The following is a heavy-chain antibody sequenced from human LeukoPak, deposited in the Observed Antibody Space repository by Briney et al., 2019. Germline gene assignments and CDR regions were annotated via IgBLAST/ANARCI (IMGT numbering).Heavy chain of an antibody. V-gene: IGHV1-69*13. Sequence: GASVKVSCKASGGTFSSYAISWVRQAPGQGLEWMGGIIPIFATANYAQKFQGRVTITADESTSTAYMELSSLRSEDTAVYYCSRVVQNWFDPWGQGTLVSVSS. CDR3: SRVVQNWFDP. CDR2: IIPIFATA. D-gene: IGHD6-6*01. CDR1: GGTFSSYA. J-gene: IGHJ5*02.